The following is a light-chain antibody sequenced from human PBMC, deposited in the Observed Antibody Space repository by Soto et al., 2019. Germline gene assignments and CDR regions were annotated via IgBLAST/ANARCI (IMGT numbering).Light chain of an antibody. CDR1: QSIRYW. V-gene: IGKV1-5*01. J-gene: IGKJ1*01. Sequence: MTQSASTLFAYLGGRVTITCRASQSIRYWLAWYQQKPGKAPKLLIYDASTLESGVPTRFSGSGSGTEFTLTISSLHPDDFATYCCQQYNILSTFGQGTKVDIK. CDR3: QQYNILST. CDR2: DAS.